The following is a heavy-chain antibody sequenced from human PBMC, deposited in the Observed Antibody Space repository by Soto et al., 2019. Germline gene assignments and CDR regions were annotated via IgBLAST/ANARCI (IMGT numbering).Heavy chain of an antibody. CDR1: GFTFSSYS. CDR2: ISSSSSYI. D-gene: IGHD5-18*01. Sequence: PGGSLRLSCAASGFTFSSYSMNWVRQAPGKGLEWVSSISSSSSYIYYADSVKGRFTISRDNAKNSLYLQMNSLRAEDTAVYYCARAPPDTAMPTTVDYWGQGTLVTVSS. CDR3: ARAPPDTAMPTTVDY. V-gene: IGHV3-21*01. J-gene: IGHJ4*02.